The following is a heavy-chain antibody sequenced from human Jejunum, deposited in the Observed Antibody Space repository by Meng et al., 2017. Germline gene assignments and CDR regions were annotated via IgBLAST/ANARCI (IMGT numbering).Heavy chain of an antibody. CDR2: IWYDGSNK. D-gene: IGHD3-22*01. V-gene: IGHV3-33*01. J-gene: IGHJ4*02. CDR3: TRDPPNSGYAFDG. Sequence: GGSLRLSCVASGFAFSASAIHWVRQAPGEGLEWVAFIWYDGSNKYYADSVKGRFTISRDNSKNTVDLQMDSLRVEDTAIYYCTRDPPNSGYAFDGWGQGTLVTVSS. CDR1: GFAFSASA.